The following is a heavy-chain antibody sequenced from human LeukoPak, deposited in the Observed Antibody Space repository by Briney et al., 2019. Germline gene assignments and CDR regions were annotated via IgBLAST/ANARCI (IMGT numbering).Heavy chain of an antibody. Sequence: PGGSLRLFCAASGFTFNSYAMNWVRQAPGKGLEWVSGISASGGGTYYADSVKGRFTISRDNSKNTLYLQMSSLRAEDTAIYYCAKDRIAAAGAKGGWFDPWGQGTLVTVSS. D-gene: IGHD6-13*01. CDR3: AKDRIAAAGAKGGWFDP. V-gene: IGHV3-23*01. CDR2: ISASGGGT. CDR1: GFTFNSYA. J-gene: IGHJ5*02.